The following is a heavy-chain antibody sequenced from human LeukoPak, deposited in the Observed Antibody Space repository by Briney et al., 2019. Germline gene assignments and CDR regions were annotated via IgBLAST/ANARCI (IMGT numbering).Heavy chain of an antibody. Sequence: SETLSLTCTVSGGSISSYYWSWIRQPPGKGLEWIGSIYYSGSTYYNPSLKSRVTISVDTSKNQFSLKLSSVTAADTAVYYCASQALSIAARLSVYAFDIWGQGTMVTVSS. V-gene: IGHV4-59*05. CDR3: ASQALSIAARLSVYAFDI. CDR2: IYYSGST. CDR1: GGSISSYY. D-gene: IGHD6-6*01. J-gene: IGHJ3*02.